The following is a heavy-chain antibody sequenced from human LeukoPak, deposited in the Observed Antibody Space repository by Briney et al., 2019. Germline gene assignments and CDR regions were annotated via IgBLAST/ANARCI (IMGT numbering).Heavy chain of an antibody. CDR1: RFTFSSYG. CDR3: AKDTRGKYYGSGSYYNVPDY. CDR2: ISYDGSNK. J-gene: IGHJ4*02. Sequence: GGSLRLSCAASRFTFSSYGTHCVREAPGKGLEWVAVISYDGSNKYYAASVKGRFTISRDNSRNTLYLQMNSLSPEDTAVYYCAKDTRGKYYGSGSYYNVPDYWGQGTLVTVSS. D-gene: IGHD3-10*01. V-gene: IGHV3-30*18.